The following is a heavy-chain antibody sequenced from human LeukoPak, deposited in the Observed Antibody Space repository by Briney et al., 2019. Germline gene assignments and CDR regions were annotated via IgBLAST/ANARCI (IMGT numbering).Heavy chain of an antibody. V-gene: IGHV1-8*03. CDR3: AREDYYDSGSNDY. CDR2: MNPNSGNT. CDR1: GYTFTSYA. D-gene: IGHD3-22*01. J-gene: IGHJ4*02. Sequence: ASVKVSCKASGYTFTSYAMNWVRQAPGQGLEWMGWMNPNSGNTGYAQKFQGRVTITRNTSISTAYMELSSLRSEDTAVYYCAREDYYDSGSNDYWGQGTLVTVSS.